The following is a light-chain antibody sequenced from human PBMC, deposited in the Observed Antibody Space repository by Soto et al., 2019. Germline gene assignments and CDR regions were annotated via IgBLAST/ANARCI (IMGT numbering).Light chain of an antibody. Sequence: EIVLTQSPATLSLSPGERATLSCRASQSVGSFLAWYQQTPGQAPRLLIYDASNKATGIPARFSGSGSGTHFTRVISILEPEDFAVYYCQQRSNWPITFGQGTRLQIK. CDR2: DAS. V-gene: IGKV3-11*01. J-gene: IGKJ5*01. CDR1: QSVGSF. CDR3: QQRSNWPIT.